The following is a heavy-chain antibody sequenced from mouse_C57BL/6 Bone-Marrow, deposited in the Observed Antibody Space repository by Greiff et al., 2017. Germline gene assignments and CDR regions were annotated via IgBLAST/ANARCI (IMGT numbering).Heavy chain of an antibody. Sequence: VQLQESGPGLVQPSQSLSITCTVSGFSLTSYGVHWVRQSPGKGLEWLGVIWSGGSTDYNAAFISRRSISKDTSKSQVFFKMNSLQADDTAIYYCASPLTTNYAMDYWGQGTSVTVSS. D-gene: IGHD2-12*01. CDR3: ASPLTTNYAMDY. CDR2: IWSGGST. CDR1: GFSLTSYG. J-gene: IGHJ4*01. V-gene: IGHV2-2*01.